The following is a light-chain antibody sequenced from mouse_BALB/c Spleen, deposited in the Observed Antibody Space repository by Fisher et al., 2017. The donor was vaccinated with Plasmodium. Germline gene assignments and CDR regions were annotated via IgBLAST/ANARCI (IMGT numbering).Light chain of an antibody. V-gene: IGKV5-45*01. CDR1: QSINNY. CDR3: QQSNSWPLT. CDR2: YAS. J-gene: IGKJ5*01. Sequence: DIVLTQSPATLSVTPGDRVSLSCRASQSINNYLHWYQQRSHESPRLLITYASQSISGIPSRFSGSGSGTDFTLIINNVETEDFGIYFCQQSNSWPLTFGAGTKLELK.